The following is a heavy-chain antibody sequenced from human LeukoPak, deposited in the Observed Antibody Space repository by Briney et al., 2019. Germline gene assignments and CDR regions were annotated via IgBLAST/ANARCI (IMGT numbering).Heavy chain of an antibody. CDR2: IYYSGST. J-gene: IGHJ3*02. V-gene: IGHV4-59*01. D-gene: IGHD3-22*01. CDR3: AKVGYYYDSTPEGAFDI. CDR1: GGSISSYY. Sequence: PSETLSLTCTVSGGSISSYYWSWIRQPPGKGLEWLGYIYYSGSTNYNPSLKSRVTISVDTSKNQFSLKLSSVTAADTAVYYCAKVGYYYDSTPEGAFDICGQGTMVTVSS.